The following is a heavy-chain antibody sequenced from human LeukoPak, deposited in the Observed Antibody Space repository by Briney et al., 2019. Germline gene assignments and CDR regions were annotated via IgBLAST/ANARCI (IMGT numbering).Heavy chain of an antibody. V-gene: IGHV3-23*01. J-gene: IGHJ4*02. CDR2: ISSGVGST. Sequence: GGSLRLSCAASGFTFSNYAMTWVRQAPGKGLEWVSVISSGVGSTYYADSVKGRFTISRDNSKNTLYLQMNSLRAEDTAVYYCAKSGRGSGSYYNAYYFDYWGQGTLVTVSS. D-gene: IGHD3-10*01. CDR1: GFTFSNYA. CDR3: AKSGRGSGSYYNAYYFDY.